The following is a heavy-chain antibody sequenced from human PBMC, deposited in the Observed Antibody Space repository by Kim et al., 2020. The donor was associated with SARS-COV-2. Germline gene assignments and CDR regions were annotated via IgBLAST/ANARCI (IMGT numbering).Heavy chain of an antibody. Sequence: ADSVKGRFTITRDNSKNALYLQMNSLRAEDTAVYYCARDMSGYDYYGMDVWGQGTTVTVSS. D-gene: IGHD3-3*01. CDR3: ARDMSGYDYYGMDV. V-gene: IGHV3-33*01. J-gene: IGHJ6*02.